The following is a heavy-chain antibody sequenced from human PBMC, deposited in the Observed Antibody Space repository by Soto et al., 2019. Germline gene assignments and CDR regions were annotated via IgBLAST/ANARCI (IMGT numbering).Heavy chain of an antibody. CDR3: AKDLGRYSSSSRGTFDY. V-gene: IGHV3-30*18. Sequence: GESLKISCAASGFTFSSYGMHWVRQAPGKGLEWVAVISYDGSNKYYADSVKGRFTISRDNSKNTLYLQMNSLRAEDTAVYYCAKDLGRYSSSSRGTFDYWGQGTLVTVSS. CDR1: GFTFSSYG. J-gene: IGHJ4*02. D-gene: IGHD6-6*01. CDR2: ISYDGSNK.